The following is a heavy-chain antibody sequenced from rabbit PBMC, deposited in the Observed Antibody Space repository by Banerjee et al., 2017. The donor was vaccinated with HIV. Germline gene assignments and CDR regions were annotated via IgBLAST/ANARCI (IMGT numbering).Heavy chain of an antibody. V-gene: IGHV1S45*01. CDR1: GFTLSSYW. CDR3: ARDLAGVIGWNFGL. CDR2: IYAGSSGST. D-gene: IGHD4-1*01. Sequence: QEQLVESGGGLVQPEGSLTLTCKASGFTLSSYWMCWVRQAPGKGLELIACIYAGSSGSTHYASWAKGRVTISKTSSTTVTLQMTSLTAADTATYFCARDLAGVIGWNFGLWGPGTLVTVS. J-gene: IGHJ4*01.